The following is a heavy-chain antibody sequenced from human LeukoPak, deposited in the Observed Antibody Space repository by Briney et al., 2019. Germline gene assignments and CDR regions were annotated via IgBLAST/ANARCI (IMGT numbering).Heavy chain of an antibody. V-gene: IGHV3-48*01. CDR3: ATVHFGYFTF. CDR1: EFTFSSCG. CDR2: ISDNGRTK. D-gene: IGHD3-3*01. J-gene: IGHJ4*02. Sequence: GGSLRLSCAASEFTFSSCGMSWVRQAPGKGLEWVSHISDNGRTKYYANSVQGRFTVSRDNAKNSLYLQMNSLRADDTAVYYCATVHFGYFTFWGQGTLVPVSS.